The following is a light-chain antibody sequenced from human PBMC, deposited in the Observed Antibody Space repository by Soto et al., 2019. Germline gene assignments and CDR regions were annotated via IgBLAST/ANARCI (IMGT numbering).Light chain of an antibody. CDR2: DAS. J-gene: IGKJ2*01. Sequence: DIQMTQSPSSLSASVGDRVIITCQASQDISNYLNWYQQEPGKAPELLIYDASNLETGVPSRFSGSGSGTDFTFTISSLQPDDFATYYCQQFVNLPYTFGQGTKLDIK. CDR3: QQFVNLPYT. CDR1: QDISNY. V-gene: IGKV1-33*01.